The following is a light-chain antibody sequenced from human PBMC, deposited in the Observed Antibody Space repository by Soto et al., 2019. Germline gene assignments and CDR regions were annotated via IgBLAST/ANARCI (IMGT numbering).Light chain of an antibody. CDR2: GAS. Sequence: EIGLTQSPGTLSLSPGERATLSCRASQRVSSSYLAWYQQKPGLAPRLLMYGASSMTTGISDRFSGSGSGTDFTLTISRLEPEDFAVYYCQQYGSSPLTLGQGTKVEIK. CDR3: QQYGSSPLT. V-gene: IGKV3-20*01. CDR1: QRVSSSY. J-gene: IGKJ1*01.